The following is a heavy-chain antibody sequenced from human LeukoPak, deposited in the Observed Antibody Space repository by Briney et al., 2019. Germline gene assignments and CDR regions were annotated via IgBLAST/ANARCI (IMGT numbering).Heavy chain of an antibody. CDR1: GVTLSRYA. CDR3: VRKVYYYMDV. CDR2: ISPSGDST. Sequence: PGESLRLSCEASGVTLSRYAVNWVRQAPGRGLEWLSYISPSGDSTVYAESVKGRFTISRDNSKNMLYLQMDSLRAEDTAIYYCVRKVYYYMDVWGKGTTVTVSS. J-gene: IGHJ6*03. V-gene: IGHV3-23*01.